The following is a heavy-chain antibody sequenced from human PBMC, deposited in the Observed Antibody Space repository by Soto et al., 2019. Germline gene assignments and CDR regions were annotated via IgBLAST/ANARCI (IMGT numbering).Heavy chain of an antibody. V-gene: IGHV3-23*01. D-gene: IGHD1-26*01. J-gene: IGHJ3*02. CDR2: ISGSGAST. CDR1: GFTFSSYA. CDR3: AKDSNSGSYFPI. Sequence: EVQLLESGGGLVQPGGSLRLSCAASGFTFSSYAMSWVRLAPGKGLEWVSAISGSGASTYYADSVKGRFTISRDYSKNTLYLQMNSLRAEDTAVYYFAKDSNSGSYFPIWGQGTIVTVSS.